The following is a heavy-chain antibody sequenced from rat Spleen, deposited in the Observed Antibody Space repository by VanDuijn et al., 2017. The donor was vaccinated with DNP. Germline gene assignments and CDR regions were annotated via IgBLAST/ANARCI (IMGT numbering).Heavy chain of an antibody. CDR3: ARHGRRVFDY. Sequence: EVQLVESGGGLAQPGRSLKLSCAASGFTFSNYYMAWVRQAPTKGLEWVAYISYDGGITNYGDSVKGRFTISRDNAKSTLYLQMYSLRSEDMATYYCARHGRRVFDYWGQGVMVTVSS. V-gene: IGHV5-22*01. CDR2: ISYDGGIT. CDR1: GFTFSNYY. D-gene: IGHD1-11*01. J-gene: IGHJ2*01.